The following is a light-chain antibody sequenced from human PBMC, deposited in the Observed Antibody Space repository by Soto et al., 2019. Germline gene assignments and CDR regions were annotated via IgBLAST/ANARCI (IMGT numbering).Light chain of an antibody. CDR3: QQVDTYPMA. V-gene: IGKV1-9*01. CDR2: GAF. J-gene: IGKJ4*01. Sequence: DIRLTQSPSFLSASAGDRVTITCRVSQDIAKYLAWFQQKPGRAPKLLIYGAFTLQRGVPSRFSGRGSGTEFTLTISSLQPEDFATYYCQQVDTYPMAFGGGTKV. CDR1: QDIAKY.